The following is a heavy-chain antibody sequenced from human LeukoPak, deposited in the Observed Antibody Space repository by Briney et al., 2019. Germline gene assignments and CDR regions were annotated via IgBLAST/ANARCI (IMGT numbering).Heavy chain of an antibody. CDR2: INPNSGGT. CDR3: ARAKSGEQQLVFELDY. V-gene: IGHV1-2*02. Sequence: ASVKVSCKASGYTFTAYYMHWVRQAPGQGLEWMGWINPNSGGTNYAQKFQGRVTMTRDTSISTGYMELSRLRSDDTAVYYCARAKSGEQQLVFELDYWGQGTLVTVSS. J-gene: IGHJ4*02. CDR1: GYTFTAYY. D-gene: IGHD6-13*01.